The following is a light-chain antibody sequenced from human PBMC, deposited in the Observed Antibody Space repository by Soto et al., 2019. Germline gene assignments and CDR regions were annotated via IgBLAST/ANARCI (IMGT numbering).Light chain of an antibody. CDR1: QSVSNS. V-gene: IGKV3-11*01. Sequence: ELVLIQFPATLSSSPGEIATVSCRSSQSVSNSLDWYQQEPGQAPRLFIYDASNWATGIPARFSGSGSGTDFTLTIISLEPEDFAVYYCLQRSKSPLTFGGGTKV. CDR2: DAS. J-gene: IGKJ4*01. CDR3: LQRSKSPLT.